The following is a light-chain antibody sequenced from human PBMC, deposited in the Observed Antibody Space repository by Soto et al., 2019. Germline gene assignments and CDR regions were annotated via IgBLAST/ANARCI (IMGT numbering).Light chain of an antibody. CDR1: SSNIGSNT. V-gene: IGLV1-44*01. CDR3: AAWDDSFNGNV. CDR2: TNN. J-gene: IGLJ1*01. Sequence: QSALTQPPSASGTPGQRVTISCSGSSSNIGSNTVNWYQQLPGTAPKLLIYTNNQRPSGVPDRFSGSKSGTSASLAISGLQSEDEAEYYCAAWDDSFNGNVFGTGTKVTVL.